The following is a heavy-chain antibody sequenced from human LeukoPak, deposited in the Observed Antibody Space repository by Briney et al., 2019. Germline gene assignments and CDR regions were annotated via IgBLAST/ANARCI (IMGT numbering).Heavy chain of an antibody. CDR3: ARGLQY. J-gene: IGHJ4*02. V-gene: IGHV4-61*01. CDR1: VGSVSSGSYY. Sequence: SETLSLTRTVSVGSVSSGSYYWGWIRQPPGKGLEWIGYIYYSGSTNYNPSLKSRVTISVDTSKNQFSLKLSSVTAADTAVYYCARGLQYWGQGTLVTVSS. CDR2: IYYSGST.